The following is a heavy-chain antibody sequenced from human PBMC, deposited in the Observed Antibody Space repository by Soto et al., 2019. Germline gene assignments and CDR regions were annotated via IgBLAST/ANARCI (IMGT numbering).Heavy chain of an antibody. J-gene: IGHJ4*02. CDR2: INAGNGNT. CDR1: GYTFTSYA. Sequence: ASVKFSCKASGYTFTSYAMHWVRQAPGQRLEWMGWINAGNGNTKYSQKFQGRVTITRDTSASTAYMELSSLRSEDTAVYYCARETRSGYCSGGSCHYYFDYWGQGTLVTVSS. D-gene: IGHD2-15*01. CDR3: ARETRSGYCSGGSCHYYFDY. V-gene: IGHV1-3*01.